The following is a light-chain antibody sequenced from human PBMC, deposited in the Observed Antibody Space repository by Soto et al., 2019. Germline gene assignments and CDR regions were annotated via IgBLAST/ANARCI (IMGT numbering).Light chain of an antibody. CDR1: QGVSSY. J-gene: IGKJ2*03. CDR3: QQLNRHPYS. V-gene: IGKV1-9*01. CDR2: AAS. Sequence: DIQLTQSPSFLSASVGDKVTITCRASQGVSSYLVWYQQKSGTAPKLLIYAASTLESGVPSRFSGSGSGTEFTLTISSLQPEDFATYYCQQLNRHPYSFGQGTELEIK.